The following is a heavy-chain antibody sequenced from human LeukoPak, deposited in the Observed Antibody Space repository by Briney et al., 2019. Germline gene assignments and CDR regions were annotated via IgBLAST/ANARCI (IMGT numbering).Heavy chain of an antibody. Sequence: PGGSLRLSCAASGFTFTSYAMNWVRQAPGRDLEWVSTISGSGGSTKHEDSVKGRFTISRDNSKNTLYLQMYSLRAEDTAVYYCAKDYSSSLGDYFDYWGQGTQVTVSS. CDR1: GFTFTSYA. D-gene: IGHD6-13*01. V-gene: IGHV3-23*01. J-gene: IGHJ4*02. CDR2: ISGSGGST. CDR3: AKDYSSSLGDYFDY.